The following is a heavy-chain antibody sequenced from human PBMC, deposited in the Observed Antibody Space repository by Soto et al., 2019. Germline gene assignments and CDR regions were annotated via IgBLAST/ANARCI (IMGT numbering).Heavy chain of an antibody. CDR1: SDSIXIRSYY. D-gene: IGHD2-21*02. V-gene: IGHV4-39*01. Sequence: EXLXLTCTVTSDSIXIRSYYGVWIRHPPGDGLELIGSIYYSGRTYNNPSLRIRVSMSIDTSKGQFSLKLKSVTAAHTALYFCARQRTSVVTQAYFDVWGPGSLVTVSS. J-gene: IGHJ4*02. CDR2: IYYSGRT. CDR3: ARQRTSVVTQAYFDV.